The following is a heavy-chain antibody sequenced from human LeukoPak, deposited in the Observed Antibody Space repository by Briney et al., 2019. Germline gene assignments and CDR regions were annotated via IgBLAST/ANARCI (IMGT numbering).Heavy chain of an antibody. CDR1: GFPVSDNY. Sequence: GGSLRLSCAASGFPVSDNYMTWVRQAPGKGLEWVSVIYNGGTTKYADSVKGRFIISRDNSKNTLYLQMSSLRVEDTAVYYCARNDRGAFDIWGQGTMVTVSS. V-gene: IGHV3-53*01. CDR3: ARNDRGAFDI. J-gene: IGHJ3*02. D-gene: IGHD3-22*01. CDR2: IYNGGTT.